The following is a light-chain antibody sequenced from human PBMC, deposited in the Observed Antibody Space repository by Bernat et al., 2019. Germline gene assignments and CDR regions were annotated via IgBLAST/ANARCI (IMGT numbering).Light chain of an antibody. V-gene: IGKV3-15*01. CDR2: GAS. Sequence: EIVMTQSPATLSVSPGERATLSCRASQSVSSELAWYQQKPGQAPRLLIYGASTRAPGIPARFSGSGSGTEFTLTISSLQSEDFAVYYCQQYNNWPLPFGGGTKVEIK. CDR1: QSVSSE. J-gene: IGKJ4*01. CDR3: QQYNNWPLP.